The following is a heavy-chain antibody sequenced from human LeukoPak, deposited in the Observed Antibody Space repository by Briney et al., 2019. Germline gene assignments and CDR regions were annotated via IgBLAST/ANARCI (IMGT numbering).Heavy chain of an antibody. V-gene: IGHV4-39*01. CDR3: ARSYCSSSCYAVGAFDI. J-gene: IGHJ3*02. CDR2: IHYSGST. CDR1: GGSISSSTYY. Sequence: SETLSLTCTVSGGSISSSTYYWGWIRQPPGKGLEWTGSIHYSGSTYYNPSPKSRVTISVDMSKNQFSLKLSSVTAADTAVYYCARSYCSSSCYAVGAFDIWGQGTVVTVSS. D-gene: IGHD2-2*01.